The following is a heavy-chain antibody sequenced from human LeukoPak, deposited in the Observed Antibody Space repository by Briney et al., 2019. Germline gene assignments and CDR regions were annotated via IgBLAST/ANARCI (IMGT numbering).Heavy chain of an antibody. Sequence: PGGSLRLSCAVSGITLSNYGMSWVRQAPGKGLEWVAGISDSGGRTNYADSMKGRFTISRDNPKNTLYPQMNSLRAEDTAVYFCAKRGVVIRVILVGFHKEAYYFDSWGQGALVTVSS. V-gene: IGHV3-23*01. J-gene: IGHJ4*02. CDR2: ISDSGGRT. D-gene: IGHD3-22*01. CDR1: GITLSNYG. CDR3: AKRGVVIRVILVGFHKEAYYFDS.